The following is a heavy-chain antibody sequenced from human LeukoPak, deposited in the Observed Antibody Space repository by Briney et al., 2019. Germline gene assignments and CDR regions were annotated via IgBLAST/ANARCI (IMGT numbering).Heavy chain of an antibody. Sequence: GGSLRLSCAASGFTFSSYAMNWVRQAPGKGLEWVSYISSSSSTIYYADSVKGRFTISRDNSKNTLYLQMNSLRAEDTAVYYCAKKKGRIAAGNFDYWGQGTLVTVSS. J-gene: IGHJ4*02. D-gene: IGHD6-25*01. CDR2: ISSSSSTI. CDR3: AKKKGRIAAGNFDY. V-gene: IGHV3-23*01. CDR1: GFTFSSYA.